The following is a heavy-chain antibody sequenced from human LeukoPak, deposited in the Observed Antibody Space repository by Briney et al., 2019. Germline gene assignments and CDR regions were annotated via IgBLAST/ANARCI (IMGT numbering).Heavy chain of an antibody. CDR3: ARDPYSSGWYDAFDI. Sequence: SETLSLTCTVPGGSISSYYWSWIRQPAGKGLEWIGRIYTSGSTNYNPSLKSRVTMSVDTSKNQFSLKLSSVTAADTAVYYCARDPYSSGWYDAFDIWGQGTMVTVSS. V-gene: IGHV4-4*07. D-gene: IGHD6-19*01. J-gene: IGHJ3*02. CDR1: GGSISSYY. CDR2: IYTSGST.